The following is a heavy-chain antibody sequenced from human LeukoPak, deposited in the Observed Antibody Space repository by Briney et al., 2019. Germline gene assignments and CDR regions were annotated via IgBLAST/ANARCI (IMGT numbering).Heavy chain of an antibody. V-gene: IGHV3-9*01. CDR2: ITWNSDYK. Sequence: GGSLRLSCAASGFTFDDYAMHWVRQAPGKGLEWVSGITWNSDYKVYADSVKGRFTISRDNAKNSLYLQMNSLRAEDTAVYYCARGIFGVVIPLDYWGQGTLVTVSS. CDR1: GFTFDDYA. J-gene: IGHJ4*02. D-gene: IGHD3-3*01. CDR3: ARGIFGVVIPLDY.